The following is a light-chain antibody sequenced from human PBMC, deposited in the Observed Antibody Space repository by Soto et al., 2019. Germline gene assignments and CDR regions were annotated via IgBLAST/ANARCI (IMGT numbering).Light chain of an antibody. CDR1: QSVTSNY. CDR3: QQYGSSPGT. J-gene: IGKJ2*01. V-gene: IGKV3-20*01. Sequence: EIVWTQSPGTLSLSPGERATLSCRASQSVTSNYLTWYQQKPGQAPRLLIFGASSRATGIPDRFSGSGSGTDFTLTISRLEPEDFAVYYCQQYGSSPGTFGQWTCREIK. CDR2: GAS.